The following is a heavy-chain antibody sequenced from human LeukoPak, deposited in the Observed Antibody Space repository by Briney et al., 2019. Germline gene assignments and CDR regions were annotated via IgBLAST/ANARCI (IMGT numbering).Heavy chain of an antibody. J-gene: IGHJ4*02. D-gene: IGHD6-19*01. Sequence: PGGSLRLSCAASGFTFRSYAMSGVRQAPGKGLEWVSAVTGSGSSTYYADSVKGRFTISRDNSKNTLYLQMNSLRAGDTAVYYCATGIAVTGTGGWGQGTLVTVSS. V-gene: IGHV3-23*01. CDR1: GFTFRSYA. CDR3: ATGIAVTGTGG. CDR2: VTGSGSST.